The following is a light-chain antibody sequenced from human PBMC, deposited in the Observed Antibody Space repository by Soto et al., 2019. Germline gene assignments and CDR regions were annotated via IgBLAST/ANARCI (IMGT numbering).Light chain of an antibody. Sequence: IVLTQSPPSLSLFPGERATLSCRASQSVSSYLAWYQQKPGQAPRLLIYDVSTRATGIPARFSGSGSRTDFILTISSLEPEDVAVYYCQQRSNWPITFGQGTRLDFK. V-gene: IGKV3-11*01. CDR1: QSVSSY. CDR2: DVS. J-gene: IGKJ5*01. CDR3: QQRSNWPIT.